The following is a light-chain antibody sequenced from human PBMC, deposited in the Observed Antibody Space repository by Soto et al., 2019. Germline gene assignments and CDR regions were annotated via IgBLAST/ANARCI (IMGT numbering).Light chain of an antibody. V-gene: IGKV3D-20*02. CDR1: QSVSSSY. J-gene: IGKJ4*01. CDR2: DAS. CDR3: QQRNNWPSLT. Sequence: EIVLTRSPGTLSLSPGERATLSCRAGQSVSSSYLAWYQQKPGQAPRLPIYDASKRATGIPARFSGSGSGTDFTLTISSLEPEDFAVYHCQQRNNWPSLTFGGGTKVDIK.